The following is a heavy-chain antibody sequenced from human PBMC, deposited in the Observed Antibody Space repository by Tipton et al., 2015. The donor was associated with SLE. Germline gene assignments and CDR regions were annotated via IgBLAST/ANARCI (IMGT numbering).Heavy chain of an antibody. J-gene: IGHJ2*01. CDR2: FYHSGNT. CDR3: ARGPEWLRLKYFDL. Sequence: TLSLTCIVSRYSISSGYYWGWMRQAPGKELEWIGSFYHSGNTYYNPSLTSRVTISVDTSKNQFSLKLSSVTAADTAVYYCARGPEWLRLKYFDLWGRGTLVTVSS. CDR1: RYSISSGYY. V-gene: IGHV4-38-2*02. D-gene: IGHD5-12*01.